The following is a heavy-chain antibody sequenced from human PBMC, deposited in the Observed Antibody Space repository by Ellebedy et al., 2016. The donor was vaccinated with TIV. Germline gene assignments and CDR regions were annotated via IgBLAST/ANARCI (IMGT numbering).Heavy chain of an antibody. CDR2: IYYSGRS. Sequence: GSLRLSCTVSGGSISSYYWSWIRQLPGKGLEWIGYIYYSGRSNYNPSLKSRVSIAVDTSKNQFSLKLSSVTAADTAVYYCARLVYYYDSSGYYYVGAFDIWGQGTMVTVSS. CDR1: GGSISSYY. J-gene: IGHJ3*02. D-gene: IGHD3-22*01. CDR3: ARLVYYYDSSGYYYVGAFDI. V-gene: IGHV4-59*08.